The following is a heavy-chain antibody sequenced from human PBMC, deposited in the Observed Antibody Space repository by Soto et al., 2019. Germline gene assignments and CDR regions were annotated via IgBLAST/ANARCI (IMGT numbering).Heavy chain of an antibody. D-gene: IGHD3-10*01. Sequence: PGGSLRLSCAASGFTFSSYAMHWVRQAPGKALEWVAVISYDGSNKYYADSVKGRFTISRDNSKNTLYLQMNSLRAEDTAVYYCARAPSGNYYYYGMDVWGQGTTVTVSS. V-gene: IGHV3-30-3*01. CDR1: GFTFSSYA. CDR2: ISYDGSNK. CDR3: ARAPSGNYYYYGMDV. J-gene: IGHJ6*02.